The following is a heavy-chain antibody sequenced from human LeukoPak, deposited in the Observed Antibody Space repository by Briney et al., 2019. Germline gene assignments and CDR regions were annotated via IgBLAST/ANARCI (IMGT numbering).Heavy chain of an antibody. Sequence: GGSLRLSCAASGFTFSTYWMHWVRQPPGKGLVWVSRISSDGSTTDYADSVKGRFTISRDNARNTLYLQMNSLRAEDTAVYYCARTIYWGQGTLVTVSS. CDR3: ARTIY. CDR2: ISSDGSTT. J-gene: IGHJ4*02. CDR1: GFTFSTYW. D-gene: IGHD3-10*01. V-gene: IGHV3-74*01.